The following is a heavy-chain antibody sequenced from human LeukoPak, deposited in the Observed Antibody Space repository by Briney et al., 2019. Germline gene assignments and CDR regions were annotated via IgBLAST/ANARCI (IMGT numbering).Heavy chain of an antibody. V-gene: IGHV1-2*02. CDR2: INPNSGGT. Sequence: ASVKVSCKASGYTFTGYYMHWVRQAPGQGLEWMGWINPNSGGTNYAQKFQGRVTMTRDTSISTAYMELRSLSSDDTAVYYCARESPYYYGSGSTYWGQGTLVTVSS. CDR3: ARESPYYYGSGSTY. CDR1: GYTFTGYY. D-gene: IGHD3-10*01. J-gene: IGHJ4*02.